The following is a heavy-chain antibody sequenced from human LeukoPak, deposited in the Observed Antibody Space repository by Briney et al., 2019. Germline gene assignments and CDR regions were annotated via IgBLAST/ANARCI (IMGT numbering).Heavy chain of an antibody. CDR1: GFTFSSYG. CDR3: AKDRIQLWSRPAYYFDY. V-gene: IGHV3-30*18. Sequence: GGSLRLSCAASGFTFSSYGMHWVRQAPGKGLEWVAVISYDGSNKYYADSVKGRFTISRDNSKNTLYLQMNSLRAEDTAVYYCAKDRIQLWSRPAYYFDYWGQGTLVTVSS. J-gene: IGHJ4*02. CDR2: ISYDGSNK. D-gene: IGHD5-18*01.